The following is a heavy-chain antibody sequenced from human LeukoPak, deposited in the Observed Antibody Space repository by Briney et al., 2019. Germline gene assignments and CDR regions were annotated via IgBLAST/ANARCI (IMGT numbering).Heavy chain of an antibody. CDR3: ARDPRPWDTNWFDP. CDR2: ISAYNGNT. D-gene: IGHD5-18*01. V-gene: IGHV1-18*01. Sequence: ASVTVSCKASGYTFTSYGISWVRQAPGQGLEWMGWISAYNGNTNYAQKLQGRVTMTTDTSTSTAYMELRSLRSDDTAVYYCARDPRPWDTNWFDPWGQGTLVTVSS. CDR1: GYTFTSYG. J-gene: IGHJ5*02.